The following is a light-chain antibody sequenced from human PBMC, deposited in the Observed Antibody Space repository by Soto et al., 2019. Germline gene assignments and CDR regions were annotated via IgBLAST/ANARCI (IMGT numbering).Light chain of an antibody. J-gene: IGLJ1*01. CDR1: SSDVGGYNY. V-gene: IGLV2-14*01. Sequence: QSALTQPASVSGSPGQSITISCTGTSSDVGGYNYVSWYQQHPGKAPKLMIYDVSTRPSGVGNRFSGSKSGNTASLTISGLQSEDEADYYCSSYISSTLLVFGTGTKLTVL. CDR2: DVS. CDR3: SSYISSTLLV.